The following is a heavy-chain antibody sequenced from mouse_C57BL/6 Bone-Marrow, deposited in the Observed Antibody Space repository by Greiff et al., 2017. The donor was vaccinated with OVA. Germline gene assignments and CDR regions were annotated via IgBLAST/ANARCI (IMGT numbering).Heavy chain of an antibody. CDR3: ARSGGYYPYAMDY. CDR1: GYTFTSYG. V-gene: IGHV1-81*01. D-gene: IGHD2-3*01. CDR2: IYPRSGNT. J-gene: IGHJ4*01. Sequence: QVQLQQSGAELARPGASVKLSCKASGYTFTSYGISWVKQRTGQGLEWIGEIYPRSGNTYYNEKYKGKATLTADKSSSTAYMELRSLTSEDSAVYFCARSGGYYPYAMDYWGQGTSVTVSS.